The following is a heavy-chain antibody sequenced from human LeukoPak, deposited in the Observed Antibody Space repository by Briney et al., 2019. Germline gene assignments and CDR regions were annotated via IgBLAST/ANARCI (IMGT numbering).Heavy chain of an antibody. J-gene: IGHJ5*02. CDR2: INPSGGCT. CDR1: GYTFSSYY. V-gene: IGHV1-46*01. Sequence: ASVKVSCKASGYTFSSYYMNWVRQAPGQGLEWMGIINPSGGCTSYAQKIQGRVTMTRDTSTSTVYMELSSLRSEDTAVYYCARQSYRGSYLLYWFDPWGQGTLVTVSS. D-gene: IGHD1-26*01. CDR3: ARQSYRGSYLLYWFDP.